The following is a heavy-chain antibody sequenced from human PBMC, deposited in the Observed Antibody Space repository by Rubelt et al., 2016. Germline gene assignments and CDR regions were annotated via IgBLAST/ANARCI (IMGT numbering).Heavy chain of an antibody. Sequence: GGGVVQPGRSLRLSCAASGFTFRTYGMHWVRQAPGKGLEWVAVIWYDGGYKYNADSVQGRFTISRDNAKNTLFLQMSSLRVEDTAVYYCARDKGQLVYYAMDVWGQGTTVTVSS. D-gene: IGHD6-13*01. V-gene: IGHV3-33*01. CDR1: GFTFRTYG. CDR3: ARDKGQLVYYAMDV. J-gene: IGHJ6*02. CDR2: IWYDGGYK.